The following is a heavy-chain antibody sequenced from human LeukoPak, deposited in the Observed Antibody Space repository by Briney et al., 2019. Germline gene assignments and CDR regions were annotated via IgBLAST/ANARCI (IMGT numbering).Heavy chain of an antibody. CDR2: IYGAGAAIT. CDR3: ARDLGD. V-gene: IGHV3-53*01. CDR1: GFDVSNHY. Sequence: SGGSLRLSCATSGFDVSNHYMSWVRQAPGKGLEWVSVIYGAGAAITYHIESVKGRFTISRDNSRNTIYLQMNGLRAEDTAIYYCARDLGDWGQGTLVTVSS. J-gene: IGHJ4*02.